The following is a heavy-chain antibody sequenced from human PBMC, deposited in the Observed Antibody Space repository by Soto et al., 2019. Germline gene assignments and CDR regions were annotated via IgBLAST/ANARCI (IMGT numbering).Heavy chain of an antibody. J-gene: IGHJ2*01. CDR1: GGSIRSSSYY. CDR2: IYYSGST. Sequence: LSETLSLTCTVSGGSIRSSSYYWGWIRQPSGKGPEWIGSIYYSGSTYYNPSLKSRVTMSEDTSKNQFSLKLTSVTAADMAVYYRARHVRLATYENWYFDLWGRGTLVTVSS. CDR3: ARHVRLATYENWYFDL. D-gene: IGHD3-10*02. V-gene: IGHV4-39*01.